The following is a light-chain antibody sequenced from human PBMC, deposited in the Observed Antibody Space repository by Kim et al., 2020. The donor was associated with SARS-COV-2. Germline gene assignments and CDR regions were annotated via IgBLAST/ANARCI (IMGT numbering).Light chain of an antibody. Sequence: DIVMTQSPDSLAVSLGERATINCKSSHSLLDNSNNKNSLVWYQQKPGQPPQVLIYWASTRKSGVPDRFSGSESGTEFALTISSLQAEDVAVYYCQQYKTFPLTFGGGTKVDIK. CDR1: HSLLDNSNNKNS. J-gene: IGKJ4*01. CDR2: WAS. V-gene: IGKV4-1*01. CDR3: QQYKTFPLT.